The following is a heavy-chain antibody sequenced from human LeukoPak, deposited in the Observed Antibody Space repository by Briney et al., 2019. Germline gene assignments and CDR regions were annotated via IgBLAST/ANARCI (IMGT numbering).Heavy chain of an antibody. D-gene: IGHD2-21*01. CDR2: IYYSGST. CDR1: GGSISSSSYY. J-gene: IGHJ4*02. V-gene: IGHV4-39*01. Sequence: SETLSLTCTVSGGSISSSSYYWGWLRQPPGTGLEWIGSIYYSGSTYYNPSLKSRVTISVDRSKNQFSLKLSSVTAADTAVYYCARHGYFGRTYYFDYWGQGTLVTVSS. CDR3: ARHGYFGRTYYFDY.